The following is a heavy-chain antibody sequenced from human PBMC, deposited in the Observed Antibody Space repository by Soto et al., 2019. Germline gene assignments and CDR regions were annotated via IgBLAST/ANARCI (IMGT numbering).Heavy chain of an antibody. CDR3: ARYQGYCSGGSCPPFYFDY. V-gene: IGHV4-39*01. J-gene: IGHJ4*02. D-gene: IGHD2-15*01. Sequence: QLQLQESGPGLVKPSETLSLTCTVSGGSISSSSYYWGWIRQPPGKGLEWIGSIYYSGSTYYNPSLKSRVTISVDTSKNPFSLKLSSVTAADTAVYYCARYQGYCSGGSCPPFYFDYWGQGTLVTVSS. CDR1: GGSISSSSYY. CDR2: IYYSGST.